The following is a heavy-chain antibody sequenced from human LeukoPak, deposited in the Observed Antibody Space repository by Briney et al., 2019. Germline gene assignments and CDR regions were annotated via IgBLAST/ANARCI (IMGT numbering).Heavy chain of an antibody. J-gene: IGHJ3*02. CDR2: IYYSGSA. V-gene: IGHV4-39*07. CDR1: CGSINSANYY. D-gene: IGHD1-26*01. Sequence: KPSETLSLTCTVSCGSINSANYYWGWIRQPPGKGLEWIGSIYYSGSAYYSSSLKSRVTILVDTSKNQFSLKLSSVTAADTAVYYCARDSVGGTGHDAFDIWGQGTMATVSS. CDR3: ARDSVGGTGHDAFDI.